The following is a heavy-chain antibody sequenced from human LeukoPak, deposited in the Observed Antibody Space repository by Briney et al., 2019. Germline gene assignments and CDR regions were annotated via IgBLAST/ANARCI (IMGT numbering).Heavy chain of an antibody. Sequence: GGSLRLSCAASGFTFSNYAMSWVRQTLGKGLVWVSRINSDGSSASYADSVKGRFTISRDNAKNTLYLQMNSLRAEDTAVYYCARDWHSGCYDSSGYAFDIWGQGTMVTVSS. CDR2: INSDGSSA. V-gene: IGHV3-74*01. CDR3: ARDWHSGCYDSSGYAFDI. D-gene: IGHD3-22*01. CDR1: GFTFSNYA. J-gene: IGHJ3*02.